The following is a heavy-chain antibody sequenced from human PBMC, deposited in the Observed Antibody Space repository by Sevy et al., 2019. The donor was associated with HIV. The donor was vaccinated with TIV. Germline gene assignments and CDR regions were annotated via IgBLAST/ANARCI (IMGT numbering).Heavy chain of an antibody. CDR1: GFTVSSNY. J-gene: IGHJ6*02. CDR2: IYSDGNT. V-gene: IGHV3-53*01. Sequence: GGSLRLSCAASGFTVSSNYMSWVRQAPGKGLEWVSVIYSDGNTYYGDSVKGRFTISRDNSKNTLYLHMNSLRAEDTAVYYCARGLILEWSWYGMDVWGQGTTVTVSS. CDR3: ARGLILEWSWYGMDV. D-gene: IGHD2-15*01.